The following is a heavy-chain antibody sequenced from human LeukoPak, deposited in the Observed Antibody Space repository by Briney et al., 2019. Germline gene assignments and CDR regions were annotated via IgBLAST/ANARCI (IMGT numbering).Heavy chain of an antibody. D-gene: IGHD3-22*01. Sequence: PSETLSLTCTVSGDSTSSSTYYWDWIRQPPGKGLEWIGSIYYSGSTYYNPSLKSRVTISVDTSKNQFSLKLSSVTAADTAVYYCARQPGYYDSSGYYPLPYYYGMDVWGQGTTVTVSS. CDR2: IYYSGST. CDR3: ARQPGYYDSSGYYPLPYYYGMDV. V-gene: IGHV4-39*01. CDR1: GDSTSSSTYY. J-gene: IGHJ6*02.